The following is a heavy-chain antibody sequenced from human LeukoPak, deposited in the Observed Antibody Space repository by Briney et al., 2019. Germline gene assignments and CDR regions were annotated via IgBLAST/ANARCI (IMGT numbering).Heavy chain of an antibody. V-gene: IGHV1-18*01. Sequence: ASVKVSCKASGYTFTSYGISWVRQAPGQGLEGMGWISAYNGNTNYTQKLQGRVTMTTDTPTSTAYMELRSLRSDDTAVYYCARVKLVHGWFDPWGQGTLVTVSS. CDR1: GYTFTSYG. CDR2: ISAYNGNT. J-gene: IGHJ5*02. CDR3: ARVKLVHGWFDP. D-gene: IGHD1/OR15-1a*01.